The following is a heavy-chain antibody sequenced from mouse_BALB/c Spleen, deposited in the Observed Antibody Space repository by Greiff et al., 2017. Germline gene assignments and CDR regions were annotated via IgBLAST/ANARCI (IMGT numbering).Heavy chain of an antibody. CDR2: IYPYNGGT. D-gene: IGHD3-1*01. V-gene: IGHV1S29*02. Sequence: EVKLQESGPELVKPGASVKISCKASGYTFTDYNMHWVKQSHGKSLEWIGYIYPYNGGTGYNQKFKSKATLTVDNSSSTAYMELRSLISEDSAVYYCARSGDYFDYWGQGTTLTVSS. CDR1: GYTFTDYN. J-gene: IGHJ2*01. CDR3: ARSGDYFDY.